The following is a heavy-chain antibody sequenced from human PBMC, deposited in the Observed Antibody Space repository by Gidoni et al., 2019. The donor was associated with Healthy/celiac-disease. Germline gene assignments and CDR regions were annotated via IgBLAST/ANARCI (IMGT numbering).Heavy chain of an antibody. D-gene: IGHD3-22*01. CDR2: IKSKTDGGTT. Sequence: EVQLVESGGGLVKPGGSLRLSCAASGFPFSNAWMSWVRQAPGKGLEWVGRIKSKTDGGTTDYAAPVKGRFTISRDDSKNTLYLQMNSLKTEDTAVYYCTTIVYYYYGMDVWGQGTTVTVSS. J-gene: IGHJ6*02. CDR1: GFPFSNAW. CDR3: TTIVYYYYGMDV. V-gene: IGHV3-15*01.